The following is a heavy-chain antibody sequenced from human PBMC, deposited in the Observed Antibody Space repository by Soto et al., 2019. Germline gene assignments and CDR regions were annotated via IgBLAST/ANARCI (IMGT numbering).Heavy chain of an antibody. Sequence: GGSLRLSCAASGFTFTSYDMNWVRQAPGKGLEWLSYISSSGDTKNYADSVQGRFTVSRDSAKNTLFLHMSNLRAEDTAMYYCTIVRVADSALDHWGQGTLVTVSS. CDR3: TIVRVADSALDH. V-gene: IGHV3-48*03. CDR2: ISSSGDTK. D-gene: IGHD3-10*02. CDR1: GFTFTSYD. J-gene: IGHJ4*02.